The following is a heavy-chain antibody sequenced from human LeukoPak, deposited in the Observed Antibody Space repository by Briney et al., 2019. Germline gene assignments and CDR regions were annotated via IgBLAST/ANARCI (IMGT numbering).Heavy chain of an antibody. D-gene: IGHD2-2*01. CDR1: GGSISSGGYY. CDR2: IYYSGST. Sequence: SQTLSLTCTVSGGSISSGGYYWSWIRQHPGKGLEWIGYIYYSGSTYYNPSLKSRVTISVDTSKNQFSLKLSSVTAADTAVYYCARDPGGGYCSSTSCPADGMDVWGQGTTVTVSS. V-gene: IGHV4-31*03. J-gene: IGHJ6*02. CDR3: ARDPGGGYCSSTSCPADGMDV.